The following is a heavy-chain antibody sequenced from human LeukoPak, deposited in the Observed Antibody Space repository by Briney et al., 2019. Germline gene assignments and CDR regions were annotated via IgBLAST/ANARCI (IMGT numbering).Heavy chain of an antibody. V-gene: IGHV4-39*07. Sequence: PSETLSLTCTVSGGSISSSSYYWGWIRQPPGKGLEWIGSIYYSGSTNYNPSLKSRVTISVDTSKNQFSLKLSSVTAADTAVYYCARGRMVRGVIIGFDPWGQGTLVTVSS. J-gene: IGHJ5*02. CDR1: GGSISSSSYY. CDR2: IYYSGST. CDR3: ARGRMVRGVIIGFDP. D-gene: IGHD3-10*01.